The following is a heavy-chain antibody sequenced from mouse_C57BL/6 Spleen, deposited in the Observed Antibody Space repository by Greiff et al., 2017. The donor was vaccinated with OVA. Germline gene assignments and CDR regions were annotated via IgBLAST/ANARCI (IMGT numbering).Heavy chain of an antibody. CDR2: IWRGGST. CDR1: GFSLTSYG. V-gene: IGHV2-5*01. J-gene: IGHJ4*01. D-gene: IGHD1-1*01. Sequence: QVQLKQSGPGLVQPSQSLSITCTVSGFSLTSYGVHWVRQSPGKGLEWLGVIWRGGSTDYNAAFMSRLSITKDNSKSQVFFKMNSLQADDTAIYYCAKKTDYYGSSPYYYAMDYWGQGTSVTVSS. CDR3: AKKTDYYGSSPYYYAMDY.